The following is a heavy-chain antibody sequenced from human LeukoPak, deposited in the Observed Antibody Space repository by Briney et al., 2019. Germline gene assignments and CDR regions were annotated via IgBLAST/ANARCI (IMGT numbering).Heavy chain of an antibody. V-gene: IGHV4-61*02. CDR3: AREVEVATIKDAFDI. CDR2: IYTSGST. CDR1: GGSISSGDYY. J-gene: IGHJ3*02. D-gene: IGHD5-12*01. Sequence: SETLSLTCTVSGGSISSGDYYWSWIRQPPGKGLEWIGRIYTSGSTNYNPSLRSRVTMSVDTSKNQFSLKLSSVTAADTAVYYCAREVEVATIKDAFDIWGQGTMVTVSS.